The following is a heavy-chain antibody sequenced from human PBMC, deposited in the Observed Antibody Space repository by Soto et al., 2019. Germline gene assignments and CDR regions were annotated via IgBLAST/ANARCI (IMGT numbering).Heavy chain of an antibody. CDR3: AKERDPRSRSCFDS. CDR1: RFTFSNYG. V-gene: IGHV3-30*18. J-gene: IGHJ4*02. D-gene: IGHD6-13*01. Sequence: QVQLVESGGGVVQPGRSLRLSCAASRFTFSNYGMQWVRQAPGKGLEWVAVISHDGTVKYYADSVKGRFTISGDNFQNTLDLQMDSLRAEDTAVYYCAKERDPRSRSCFDSWGQGTLVTVSS. CDR2: ISHDGTVK.